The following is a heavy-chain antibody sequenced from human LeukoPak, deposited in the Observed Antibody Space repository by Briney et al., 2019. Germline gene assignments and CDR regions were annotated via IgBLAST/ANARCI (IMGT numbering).Heavy chain of an antibody. CDR2: IYHSGST. V-gene: IGHV4-38-2*02. CDR3: ARELRGYCSSTSCYTGFLDDY. CDR1: GYSISSGYY. D-gene: IGHD2-2*02. Sequence: SETLSLTCTVSGYSISSGYYWGWIRQPPGKGLEWIGSIYHSGSTYYNPSLKSRVTISVDTSKNQLSLKLSSVTAADTAVYYCARELRGYCSSTSCYTGFLDDYWGQGTLVTVSS. J-gene: IGHJ4*02.